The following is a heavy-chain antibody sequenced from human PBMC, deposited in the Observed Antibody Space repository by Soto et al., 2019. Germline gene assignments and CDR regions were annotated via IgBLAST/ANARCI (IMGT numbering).Heavy chain of an antibody. D-gene: IGHD2-2*01. J-gene: IGHJ4*02. Sequence: QLEMQASGPGLVRPSETLSLTCTVSGGSISSATYYWGWIRQPPGKGLEWVGSIYYSGSTYYSPSLKSRVTISLDTSMNQFSLKLTYVSAADTAMYYCARQATTSWSYWGQGTLVTVSS. CDR2: IYYSGST. CDR3: ARQATTSWSY. V-gene: IGHV4-39*01. CDR1: GGSISSATYY.